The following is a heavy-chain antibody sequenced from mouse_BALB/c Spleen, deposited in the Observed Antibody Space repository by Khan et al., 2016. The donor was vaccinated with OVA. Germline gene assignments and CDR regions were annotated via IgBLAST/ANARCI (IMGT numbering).Heavy chain of an antibody. Sequence: QIQLVQSGAEVMKPGASVKISCKTTGYTFSSYWIEWVKQTPGHGLEWIGEILPGSVSIKYNEKFKGKATFTAETSSNTAYIQFSSLTSEDSAVYYCSRGGLGRAMDYWGQGTSVAGSS. CDR2: ILPGSVSI. J-gene: IGHJ4*01. CDR3: SRGGLGRAMDY. V-gene: IGHV1-9*01. D-gene: IGHD4-1*01. CDR1: GYTFSSYW.